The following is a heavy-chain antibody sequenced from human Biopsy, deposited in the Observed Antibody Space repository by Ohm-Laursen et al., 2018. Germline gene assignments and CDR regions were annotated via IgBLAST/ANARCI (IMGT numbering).Heavy chain of an antibody. CDR3: ASLGLVWFGELLSVPFGMDV. CDR1: GFTFKNYN. J-gene: IGHJ6*02. D-gene: IGHD3-10*01. CDR2: ITSRSGYK. V-gene: IGHV3-21*01. Sequence: GSLRLSCTASGFTFKNYNMNWVRQAPGKGLEWVSSITSRSGYKYYADSVKGRFTISRDNAKNSLYLQMNSLRAEDTAVYFCASLGLVWFGELLSVPFGMDVWGQGTTVTVSS.